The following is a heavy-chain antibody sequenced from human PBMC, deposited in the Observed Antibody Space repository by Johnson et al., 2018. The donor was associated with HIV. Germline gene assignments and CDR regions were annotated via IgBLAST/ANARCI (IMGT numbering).Heavy chain of an antibody. CDR2: IKQDGSEK. CDR1: GFTFSSYW. D-gene: IGHD3-3*01. V-gene: IGHV3-7*01. J-gene: IGHJ3*02. CDR3: AKGERYYNFWSGYHDAFDI. Sequence: VQLVESGGGLVQPGGSLRLSCAASGFTFSSYWMSWVRQAPGKGLEWVANIKQDGSEKYYADSVKGRFTISRDNSKNTLYLQMNSLRAEDTAVYYCAKGERYYNFWSGYHDAFDIWGQGTMVTVSS.